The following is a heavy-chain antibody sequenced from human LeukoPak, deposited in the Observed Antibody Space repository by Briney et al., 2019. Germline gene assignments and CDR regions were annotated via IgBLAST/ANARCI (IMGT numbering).Heavy chain of an antibody. D-gene: IGHD5-24*01. V-gene: IGHV3-21*01. CDR2: ISSSSSYI. J-gene: IGHJ4*02. CDR3: ARDGGGDGYNYDY. CDR1: GFTFSSYS. Sequence: GGSLRLSCAASGFTFSSYSMNWVRQAPGKGLEWVSSISSSSSYIYYADSVKGRFTISRDNAKNSLYLQMNSLRAEDTAVYYCARDGGGDGYNYDYWGQGTLSPSPQ.